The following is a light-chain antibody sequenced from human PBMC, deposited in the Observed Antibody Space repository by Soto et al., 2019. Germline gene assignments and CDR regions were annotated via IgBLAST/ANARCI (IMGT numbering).Light chain of an antibody. CDR1: QSISSW. CDR2: KTS. J-gene: IGKJ1*01. Sequence: DIKLTQSPSTLSGSVGDRVTITCRASQSISSWLAWYQQKPGKAPKFLIYKTSNLESGVPSRFSGSGSGTEFTLTISSLQPDDFATYYCQYYNNYCWTFGQGTKVEIK. CDR3: QYYNNYCWT. V-gene: IGKV1-5*03.